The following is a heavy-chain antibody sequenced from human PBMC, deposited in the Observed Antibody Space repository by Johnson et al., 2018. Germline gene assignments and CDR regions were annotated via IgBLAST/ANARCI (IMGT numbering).Heavy chain of an antibody. J-gene: IGHJ4*02. Sequence: QVQLVESGGGVVQPGGSLRLSCAASGFAFSRHGMHGVRQVPGTGPEWVAVISSEGGTDYYEDTVKGRFTLFRDNSRNTLTLQMNSLRAGDRALYYCAKEGENISYLSFDYWGQGTLVTVSS. CDR2: ISSEGGTD. D-gene: IGHD1-26*01. V-gene: IGHV3-30*18. CDR1: GFAFSRHG. CDR3: AKEGENISYLSFDY.